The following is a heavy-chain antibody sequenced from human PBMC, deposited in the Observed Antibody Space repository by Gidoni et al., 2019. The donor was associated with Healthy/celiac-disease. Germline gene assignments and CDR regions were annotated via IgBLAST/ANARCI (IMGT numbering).Heavy chain of an antibody. D-gene: IGHD5-18*01. CDR2: ISGSGGST. CDR1: GFPFSSYA. J-gene: IGHJ4*02. Sequence: EVKMLECGGGLVQPGGSLRLSCAASGFPFSSYAMSWVRQAPGKGLEWVSAISGSGGSTSYADSVKGRFTISRDNSKNTLYLQMNSLRAEDTAVYYCAKDGGYSYGYFDYWGQGTLVTVSS. CDR3: AKDGGYSYGYFDY. V-gene: IGHV3-23*01.